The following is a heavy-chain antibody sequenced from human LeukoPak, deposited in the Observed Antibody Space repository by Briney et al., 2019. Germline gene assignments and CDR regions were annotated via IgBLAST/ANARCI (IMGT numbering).Heavy chain of an antibody. V-gene: IGHV3-48*01. D-gene: IGHD3-22*01. J-gene: IGHJ4*02. Sequence: GGSLRLSCAASGFTFSSYSMNWVRQAPGKGLEWVSYISSSSSTIYYADSVKGRFTISRDNAKNSLYLQMNSLRAEDTAVYYCARDGQDSSGYYSPDYWGQGTLVTVSS. CDR3: ARDGQDSSGYYSPDY. CDR1: GFTFSSYS. CDR2: ISSSSSTI.